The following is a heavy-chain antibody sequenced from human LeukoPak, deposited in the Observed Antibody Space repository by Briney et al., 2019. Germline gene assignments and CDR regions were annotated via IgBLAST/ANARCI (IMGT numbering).Heavy chain of an antibody. D-gene: IGHD5-18*01. CDR2: ISSSSDYI. CDR1: RFTFSSFS. CDR3: ARDPHGYKSGYGWFDL. J-gene: IGHJ5*02. Sequence: GWSLTLSCAASRFTFSSFSMNWVRQAPAKGLEWVSPISSSSDYIHYGDSVKGRFTISRDNAKNSLYLQMNSLRAEDTAVYYCARDPHGYKSGYGWFDLWGQGTLVTVSS. V-gene: IGHV3-21*01.